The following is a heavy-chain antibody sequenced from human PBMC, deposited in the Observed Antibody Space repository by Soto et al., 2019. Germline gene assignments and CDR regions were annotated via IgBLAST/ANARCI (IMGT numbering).Heavy chain of an antibody. CDR3: ARGGRSGSSGYYNPSFDY. V-gene: IGHV3-30*03. CDR1: GFRFSDYG. Sequence: QVQLVQTGGGAVLPGRSLSLSCAASGFRFSDYGMHWVRQAPGKGLEWAAVISYDGNNKYYADSVKGRFTISRDNSKNKIYLQMEGLRVEDTAVYYCARGGRSGSSGYYNPSFDYWGQGTLVSVSS. D-gene: IGHD3-22*01. J-gene: IGHJ4*02. CDR2: ISYDGNNK.